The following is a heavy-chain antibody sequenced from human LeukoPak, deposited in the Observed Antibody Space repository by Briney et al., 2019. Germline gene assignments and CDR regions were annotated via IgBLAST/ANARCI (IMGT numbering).Heavy chain of an antibody. CDR2: IRYDGSNK. J-gene: IGHJ1*01. Sequence: GGSLRLSCAASGFTFSGYGMHWVRQAPGKGLEWVAFIRYDGSNKYYADSVKGRFTISRDNSKNTLYLQMNSLRAEDTAVYYCAKDPEDCSGGSCYRYFQHWGQGALVTVSS. D-gene: IGHD2-15*01. CDR3: AKDPEDCSGGSCYRYFQH. CDR1: GFTFSGYG. V-gene: IGHV3-30*02.